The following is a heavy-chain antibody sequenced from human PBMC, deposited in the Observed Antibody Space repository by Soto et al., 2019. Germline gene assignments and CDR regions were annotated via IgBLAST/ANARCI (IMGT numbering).Heavy chain of an antibody. Sequence: ASVNVSCKASGYTFTSYGISWVRQAPGQGLEWMGWISAHNGNTNYAQKLQGRVTMTTDTSTSTAYMELRSLRSDDTAVYYCARTIFGVVIFDYWGQGTLVTVSS. CDR1: GYTFTSYG. V-gene: IGHV1-18*01. J-gene: IGHJ4*02. CDR2: ISAHNGNT. CDR3: ARTIFGVVIFDY. D-gene: IGHD3-3*01.